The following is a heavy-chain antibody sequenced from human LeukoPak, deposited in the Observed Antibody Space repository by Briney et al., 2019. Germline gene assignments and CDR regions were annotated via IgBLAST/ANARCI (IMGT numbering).Heavy chain of an antibody. D-gene: IGHD2-8*01. J-gene: IGHJ4*02. V-gene: IGHV3-7*01. Sequence: YDLDSVKGRFTISRDNAKNSLYLQMNSLRAEDTAVYYCARATMVDYWGQGTLVTVSS. CDR3: ARATMVDY.